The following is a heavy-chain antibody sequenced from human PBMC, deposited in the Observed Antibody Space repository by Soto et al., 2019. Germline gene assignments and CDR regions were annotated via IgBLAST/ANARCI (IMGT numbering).Heavy chain of an antibody. Sequence: EVQILESGGGLVQPGGSLRLSCAASGFTFSSYAMYWVRHAPGKGLAWVSGISDRGTGTYYADSVKGRFTISRDNSKNTVYLQMKSLRDEDTAVYYCAKDHTVVIRDAFDIWGQGTMVNVSS. CDR2: ISDRGTGT. D-gene: IGHD3-22*01. J-gene: IGHJ3*02. V-gene: IGHV3-23*01. CDR1: GFTFSSYA. CDR3: AKDHTVVIRDAFDI.